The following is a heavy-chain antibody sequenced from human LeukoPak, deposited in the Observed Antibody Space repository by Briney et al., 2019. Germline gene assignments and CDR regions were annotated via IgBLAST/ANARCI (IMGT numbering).Heavy chain of an antibody. CDR2: IYHSGST. CDR3: ARVTQKLERIAVARTSEWRANWYFDL. CDR1: GGSISSSNW. J-gene: IGHJ2*01. D-gene: IGHD6-19*01. Sequence: SETLSLTCAVSGGSISSSNWWSWIRQPPGKGLEWIGEIYHSGSTNYNPSLKSRVTVSVDKSKNQVFLKLSSVTAADTAVYYCARVTQKLERIAVARTSEWRANWYFDLWGRGTLVTVSS. V-gene: IGHV4-4*02.